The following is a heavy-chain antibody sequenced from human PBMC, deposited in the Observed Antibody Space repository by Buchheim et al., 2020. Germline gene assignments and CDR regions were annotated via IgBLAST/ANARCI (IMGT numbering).Heavy chain of an antibody. J-gene: IGHJ4*02. CDR3: ASLRDGYNPYFDY. V-gene: IGHV3-30-3*01. D-gene: IGHD5-24*01. CDR2: ISYDGSNK. Sequence: QVQLVESGGGVVQPGRSLRLSCAASGFIFSSYAMHWVRQAPGKGLEWVAVISYDGSNKYYADSVKGRFTISRDNSKNTLYLQMNSLRAEDTAVYYCASLRDGYNPYFDYWGQGTL. CDR1: GFIFSSYA.